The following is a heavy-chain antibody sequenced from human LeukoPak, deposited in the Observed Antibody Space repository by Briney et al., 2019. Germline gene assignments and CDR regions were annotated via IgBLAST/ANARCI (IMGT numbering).Heavy chain of an antibody. J-gene: IGHJ2*01. CDR3: ARDEYTSTWYWYFDL. CDR1: GFTFSSYW. D-gene: IGHD6-13*01. V-gene: IGHV3-7*05. Sequence: PGGSLRLSCAASGFTFSSYWMSWVRQAPGKGLEWVANIKQDGSEKYYVDSVKGRFTISRDNAKNSLYLQMNSLRAEDTAVYYCARDEYTSTWYWYFDLWGRGTLVTVSS. CDR2: IKQDGSEK.